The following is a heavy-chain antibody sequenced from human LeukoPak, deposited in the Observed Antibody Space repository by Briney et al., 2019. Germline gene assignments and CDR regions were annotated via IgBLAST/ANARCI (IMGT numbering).Heavy chain of an antibody. CDR1: GYSITSGYY. CDR3: ARGYCSGGSCYSYYYYNYMDV. D-gene: IGHD2-15*01. CDR2: IHYSGST. Sequence: SETLSLTCTVSGYSITSGYYWGWIRQPPGKGLEWIGSIHYSGSTNYNPSLKSRVTISVDTSKNQFSLKLSSVTAADTAVYYCARGYCSGGSCYSYYYYNYMDVWGKGTTVTVSS. J-gene: IGHJ6*03. V-gene: IGHV4-38-2*02.